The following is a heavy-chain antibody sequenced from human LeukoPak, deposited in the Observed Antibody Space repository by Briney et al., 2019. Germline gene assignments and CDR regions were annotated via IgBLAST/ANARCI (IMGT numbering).Heavy chain of an antibody. CDR2: INHSGST. J-gene: IGHJ5*02. CDR3: ARGKWELRPTGRNNWFDP. CDR1: GGSFSGYY. V-gene: IGHV4-34*01. Sequence: PSETLSLTCAVYGGSFSGYYWSWIRQPPGKGLEWIGEINHSGSTNYNPSLKSRVTISVDTSKNQFSLKLSSVTAADTAVYYCARGKWELRPTGRNNWFDPWGQGTLVTVSS. D-gene: IGHD1-26*01.